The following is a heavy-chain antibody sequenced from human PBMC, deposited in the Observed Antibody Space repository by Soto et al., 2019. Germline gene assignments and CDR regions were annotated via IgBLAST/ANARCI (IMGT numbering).Heavy chain of an antibody. CDR1: GFTFSSYA. V-gene: IGHV3-23*01. D-gene: IGHD3-16*02. CDR3: AKDLVMITFGGVIVYDY. J-gene: IGHJ4*02. Sequence: GGSLRLSCAASGFTFSSYAMSWVRQAPGKGLEWVSAISGSGGSTYYADSVKGRFTISRDNSKNTLYLQMNSLRAEDTAVYYCAKDLVMITFGGVIVYDYWGQGTLVTVSS. CDR2: ISGSGGST.